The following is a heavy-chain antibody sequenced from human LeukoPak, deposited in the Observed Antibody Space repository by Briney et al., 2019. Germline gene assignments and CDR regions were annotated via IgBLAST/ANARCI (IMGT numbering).Heavy chain of an antibody. CDR3: ARGLKLRYSP. D-gene: IGHD3-9*01. V-gene: IGHV4-34*01. J-gene: IGHJ5*02. CDR2: INHSGST. Sequence: SETLSLTCAVYGGSFSGYYWSWIRQPPGKGLEWIGEINHSGSTNYNPSLKSRVTISVDTSKNQFSLKLSSVTAADTAVYYCARGLKLRYSPWGQETLVTVSS. CDR1: GGSFSGYY.